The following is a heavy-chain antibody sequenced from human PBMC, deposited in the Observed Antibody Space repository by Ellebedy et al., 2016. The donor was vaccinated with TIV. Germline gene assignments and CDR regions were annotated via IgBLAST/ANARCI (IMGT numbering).Heavy chain of an antibody. D-gene: IGHD1-26*01. Sequence: AASVKVSCKASGGTFSSYAISWVRQAPGQGLEWMGRIIPILGIANYAQKFQGRVTITADKSTSTAYMELSSLRSEDTAVYYCARSKRSYKGRGDDAFDIWGQGTMVTVSS. CDR1: GGTFSSYA. CDR3: ARSKRSYKGRGDDAFDI. V-gene: IGHV1-69*04. CDR2: IIPILGIA. J-gene: IGHJ3*02.